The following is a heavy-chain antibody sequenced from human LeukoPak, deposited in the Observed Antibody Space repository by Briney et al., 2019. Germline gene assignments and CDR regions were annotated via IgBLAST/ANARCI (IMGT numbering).Heavy chain of an antibody. CDR1: GFTFSSYW. CDR3: ARELIPHIVGASHYYYYGMDV. V-gene: IGHV3-7*01. CDR2: IKQDGSEK. D-gene: IGHD1-26*01. Sequence: GGSLRLSCAASGFTFSSYWMSWVRQAPGKGLEWVANIKQDGSEKYYVDSVKGRFTISRDNAKNSLYLQMNSLRAEDTAVYYCARELIPHIVGASHYYYYGMDVWGQGTTVTVSS. J-gene: IGHJ6*02.